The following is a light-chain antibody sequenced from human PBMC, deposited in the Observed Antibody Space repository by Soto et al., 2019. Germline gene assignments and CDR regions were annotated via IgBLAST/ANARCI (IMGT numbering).Light chain of an antibody. CDR3: QQYNNWPRT. CDR2: GTS. Sequence: EIVMTQSPATLSVSPGERATLSCRASQSVSSNLAWYQQKPGQAPRLLIYGTSSRATGIPVRFSGGGSGTEFSLTISSLQSEDFAVYYCQQYNNWPRTFGQGTKVDSK. V-gene: IGKV3-15*01. CDR1: QSVSSN. J-gene: IGKJ1*01.